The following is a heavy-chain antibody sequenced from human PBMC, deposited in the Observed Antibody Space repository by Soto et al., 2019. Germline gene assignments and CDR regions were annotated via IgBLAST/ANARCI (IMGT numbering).Heavy chain of an antibody. V-gene: IGHV3-23*01. CDR2: ISGSGGSA. CDR1: GFTFSSYA. Sequence: GGSLRLSCAASGFTFSSYAMSWVRQAPGKGLEWVSAISGSGGSAYYADSVKGRFTISRDNSKNTLYLQMNSLRAEDTAVYYCAKDHYCSSTSCPNEYYYYYMDVWGKGTTVTVSS. D-gene: IGHD2-2*01. J-gene: IGHJ6*03. CDR3: AKDHYCSSTSCPNEYYYYYMDV.